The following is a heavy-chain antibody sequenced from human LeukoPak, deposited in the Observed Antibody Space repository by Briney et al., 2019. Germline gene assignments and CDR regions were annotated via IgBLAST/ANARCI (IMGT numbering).Heavy chain of an antibody. CDR1: GFTFSSYS. Sequence: GGSLRLSCAVSGFTFSSYSMNWVRQAPGKGLEWVSSISSSSSYIYYADSVKGRFTISRDNAKNSLYLQMNSLRAEDTAVYYCARDPQGIAVAGKVGYWGQGTLVTVSS. CDR3: ARDPQGIAVAGKVGY. J-gene: IGHJ4*02. D-gene: IGHD6-19*01. CDR2: ISSSSSYI. V-gene: IGHV3-21*01.